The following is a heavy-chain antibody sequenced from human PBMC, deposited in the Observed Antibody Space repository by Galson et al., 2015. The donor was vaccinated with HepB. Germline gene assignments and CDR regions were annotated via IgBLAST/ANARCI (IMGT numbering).Heavy chain of an antibody. V-gene: IGHV1-2*06. J-gene: IGHJ5*02. Sequence: SVKVSCKASGYTFTGYYMHWVRQAPGQGLEWMGRINPNSGGTDYAQKFQGRVTMTRDTSISTAYMELSRLRSDDTAVYYCARDYSSSWYNWFDPWGQGTLVTVSS. CDR1: GYTFTGYY. CDR3: ARDYSSSWYNWFDP. CDR2: INPNSGGT. D-gene: IGHD6-13*01.